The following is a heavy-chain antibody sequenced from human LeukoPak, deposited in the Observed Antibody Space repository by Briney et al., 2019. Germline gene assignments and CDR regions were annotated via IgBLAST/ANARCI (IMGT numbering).Heavy chain of an antibody. CDR2: INPNSGGT. J-gene: IGHJ6*03. CDR3: ARVRGLLWFGELPTDYYYYMDV. D-gene: IGHD3-10*01. CDR1: GYTFTGYY. Sequence: GASVKVSCKASGYTFTGYYMHWVRQAPGQGLEWMGWINPNSGGTNYAQKFQGRVTLTRDTSISTAYMELSRLRSDDTAVYYCARVRGLLWFGELPTDYYYYMDVWGKGTTVTVSS. V-gene: IGHV1-2*02.